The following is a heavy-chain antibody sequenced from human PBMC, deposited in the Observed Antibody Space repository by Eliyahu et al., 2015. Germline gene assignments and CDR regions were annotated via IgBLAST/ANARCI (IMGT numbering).Heavy chain of an antibody. CDR1: GFXFXNYD. J-gene: IGHJ5*02. D-gene: IGHD4-17*01. Sequence: EVQLVESGGGLVQPGGSLRLSCAASGFXFXNYDMXXVRQAPGKGLEWLSYINSRSSTIYYADSVKGRFTISRDNAKNSLYLQMNSLRAEDTAVYYCARDESPTVTTTRGAEPNWFDPWGQGTLVTVSS. CDR3: ARDESPTVTTTRGAEPNWFDP. CDR2: INSRSSTI. V-gene: IGHV3-48*01.